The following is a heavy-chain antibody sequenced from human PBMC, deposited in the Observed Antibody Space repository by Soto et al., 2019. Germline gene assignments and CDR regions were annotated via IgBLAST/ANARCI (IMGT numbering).Heavy chain of an antibody. CDR2: IYYSGST. Sequence: TETLSLTCTVSGGSISSYYWSWIRQPPGKGLEWIGYIYYSGSTNYNPSLKSRVTISVDTSKNQFSLKLSSVTAADTAVYYCARDRRLQSTNWFDPWGQGTLVTVSS. J-gene: IGHJ5*02. CDR1: GGSISSYY. D-gene: IGHD4-4*01. CDR3: ARDRRLQSTNWFDP. V-gene: IGHV4-59*01.